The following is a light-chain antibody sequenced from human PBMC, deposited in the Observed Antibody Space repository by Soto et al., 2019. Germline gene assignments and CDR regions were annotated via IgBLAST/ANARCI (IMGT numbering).Light chain of an antibody. CDR3: QQSTSTPPLT. V-gene: IGKV1-39*01. CDR2: AAS. Sequence: DVQMTQSPSSLSASVGDRVTITCRASQSISTSLNWYQQRPGRAPNLLIYAASTLQSGVPSSFSGSGSGTVFTLTISSLQPEDSATYYCQQSTSTPPLTFGGGTKVEIK. CDR1: QSISTS. J-gene: IGKJ4*01.